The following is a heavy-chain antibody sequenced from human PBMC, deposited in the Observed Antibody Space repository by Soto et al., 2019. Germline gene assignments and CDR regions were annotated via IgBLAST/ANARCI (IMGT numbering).Heavy chain of an antibody. Sequence: SETLSLTSTVSGGSFSSGDYYWSWVRQHPGKGLEWIGYIYYSGSTYYNPSLKSRVTISVDTSKNQFSLKLSSVTAADTAVYYCARIPTVTTTYHFDYWGQGTLVTVSS. D-gene: IGHD4-17*01. J-gene: IGHJ4*02. CDR2: IYYSGST. CDR3: ARIPTVTTTYHFDY. CDR1: GGSFSSGDYY. V-gene: IGHV4-31*03.